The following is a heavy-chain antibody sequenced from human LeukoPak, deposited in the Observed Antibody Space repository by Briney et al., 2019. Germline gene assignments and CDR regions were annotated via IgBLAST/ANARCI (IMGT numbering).Heavy chain of an antibody. CDR1: GYTFTDYY. V-gene: IGHV1-2*02. Sequence: ASVKVSCKASGYTFTDYYLHWVRQAPGQGLEWMGRIKTNSGGTNYAQKFQGRVTMTRDTSISTAYMELSRLRSDDTAVYYCAGTDSSGYYFGVYWGQGTLVTVSS. CDR2: IKTNSGGT. D-gene: IGHD3-22*01. J-gene: IGHJ4*02. CDR3: AGTDSSGYYFGVY.